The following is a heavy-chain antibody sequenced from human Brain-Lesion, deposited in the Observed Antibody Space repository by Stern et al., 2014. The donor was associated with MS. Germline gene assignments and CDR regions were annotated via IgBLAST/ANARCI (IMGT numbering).Heavy chain of an antibody. Sequence: QVQLQQWGAGLLKPSETLSLTCGVYGGSFSGYYWTWIRQPPGKGLEWIGEINHSGRINYNPSLESRVAMSVDTSKHQLSVRLSSATAADTAVYYCARDVGGAFDYWGQGTLVTVSS. CDR1: GGSFSGYY. CDR2: INHSGRI. V-gene: IGHV4-34*01. J-gene: IGHJ4*02. CDR3: ARDVGGAFDY. D-gene: IGHD2-21*01.